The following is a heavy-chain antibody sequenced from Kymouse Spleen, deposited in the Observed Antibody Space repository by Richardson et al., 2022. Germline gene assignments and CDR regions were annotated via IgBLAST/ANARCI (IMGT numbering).Heavy chain of an antibody. D-gene: IGHD3-3*01. CDR2: ISYDGSNK. V-gene: IGHV3-30*18. Sequence: QVQLVESGGGVVQPGRSLRLSCAASGFTFSSYGMHWVRQAPGKGLEWVAVISYDGSNKYYADSVKGRFTISRDNSKNTLYLQMNSLRAEDTAVYYCAKDRYDFWSGDFQHWGQGTLVTVSS. CDR3: AKDRYDFWSGDFQH. J-gene: IGHJ1*01. CDR1: GFTFSSYG.